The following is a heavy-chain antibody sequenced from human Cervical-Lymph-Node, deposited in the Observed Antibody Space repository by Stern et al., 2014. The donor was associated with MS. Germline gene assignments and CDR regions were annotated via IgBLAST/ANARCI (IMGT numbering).Heavy chain of an antibody. CDR2: INTFGSP. CDR3: ARGVLGFGEFPYGMDV. CDR1: GGSISSYY. Sequence: QLQLQESCPGKVKPSETLSLTCSVSGGSISSYYCSWVRQPAGKGLEWIGRINTFGSPNFTPPLRGRLTMPVDTSKTQFSLKLKSVTAADTAVYYCARGVLGFGEFPYGMDVWGQGTTVTVSS. J-gene: IGHJ6*02. D-gene: IGHD3-10*01. V-gene: IGHV4-4*07.